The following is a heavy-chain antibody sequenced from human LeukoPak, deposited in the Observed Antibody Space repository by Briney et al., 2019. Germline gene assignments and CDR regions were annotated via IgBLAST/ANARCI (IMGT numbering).Heavy chain of an antibody. V-gene: IGHV4-39*07. D-gene: IGHD5-12*01. CDR1: GGSISSSSYY. J-gene: IGHJ4*02. Sequence: PSETLSLTCTVSGGSISSSSYYWGWIRQPPGKGLEWIGSIYYSGSTYYNPSLKSRVTISVDTSKNQFSLKLSSVTAADTAVYYCARDRSGYSSDCWGQGTLVTVSS. CDR3: ARDRSGYSSDC. CDR2: IYYSGST.